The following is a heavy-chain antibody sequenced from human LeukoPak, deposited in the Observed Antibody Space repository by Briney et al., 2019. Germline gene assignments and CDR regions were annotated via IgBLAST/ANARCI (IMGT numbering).Heavy chain of an antibody. CDR2: IGTAGDT. CDR1: GFTFSSYD. V-gene: IGHV3-13*01. J-gene: IGHJ6*02. CDR3: ARAPPYGDYSLAMDV. Sequence: GGSLRLSCAASGFTFSSYDMHWVRQATGKGLEWVSGIGTAGDTYYPGSVKGRFTISRENAKNSLYLQMNSLRAADTAVYYCARAPPYGDYSLAMDVWGQGTTVTVSS. D-gene: IGHD4-17*01.